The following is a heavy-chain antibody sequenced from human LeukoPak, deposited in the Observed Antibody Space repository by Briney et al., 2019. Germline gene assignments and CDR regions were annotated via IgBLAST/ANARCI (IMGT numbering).Heavy chain of an antibody. J-gene: IGHJ6*03. D-gene: IGHD3-22*01. CDR1: GGSISRSNW. Sequence: SGTLSLTCAVSGGSISRSNWWSWVRQPPGKGLEWIGEIYHSGSTNYNPSLKSRVTISVDKSKNQFSLKLSSVTAADTAVYYCARDFGDRVYYDSSGYYPVYYYYMDVWGKGTTDTVSS. CDR3: ARDFGDRVYYDSSGYYPVYYYYMDV. CDR2: IYHSGST. V-gene: IGHV4-4*02.